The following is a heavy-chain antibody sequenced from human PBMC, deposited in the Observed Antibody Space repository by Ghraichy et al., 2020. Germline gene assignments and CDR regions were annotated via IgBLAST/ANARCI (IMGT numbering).Heavy chain of an antibody. Sequence: SETLSLTCTVSGGSIRSVGYYWSWIRQHPGKGLEWIGYSYYSGSTHYNPSLNSRVTISVDTSKNQFSLNLNLVTAADTAVYYCARDLAVSATAEYYFDYWGQGILVTVSS. D-gene: IGHD2-8*02. CDR1: GGSIRSVGYY. CDR3: ARDLAVSATAEYYFDY. J-gene: IGHJ4*02. V-gene: IGHV4-31*03. CDR2: SYYSGST.